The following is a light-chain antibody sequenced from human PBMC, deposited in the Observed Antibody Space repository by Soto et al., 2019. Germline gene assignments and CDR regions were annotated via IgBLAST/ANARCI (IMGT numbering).Light chain of an antibody. CDR3: ASHAGGPWV. CDR1: SSDVGGYKY. J-gene: IGLJ3*02. CDR2: EVS. V-gene: IGLV2-8*01. Sequence: QSVLTQPPSASGSPGQSVTISCTGTSSDVGGYKYVSWYQQYPGKAPKLIIYEVSERPSGVPDSFSGLKSVNTAFLTVSGLQAEDEADYYCASHAGGPWVFGGGTKLTVL.